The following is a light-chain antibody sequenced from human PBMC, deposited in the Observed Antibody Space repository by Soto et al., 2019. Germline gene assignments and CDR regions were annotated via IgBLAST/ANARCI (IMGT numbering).Light chain of an antibody. Sequence: QLVLTQSPSASASLGASVRLTCTLSSGHSTYSIAWHQQQPEKGPRFLMNLNSDGSLSKGDGIPDRFSGSTSGAERYLTISSLQSEDEADYYCLTWGPGFRVFGGGTQLTVL. J-gene: IGLJ2*01. V-gene: IGLV4-69*01. CDR1: SGHSTYS. CDR3: LTWGPGFRV. CDR2: LNSDGSL.